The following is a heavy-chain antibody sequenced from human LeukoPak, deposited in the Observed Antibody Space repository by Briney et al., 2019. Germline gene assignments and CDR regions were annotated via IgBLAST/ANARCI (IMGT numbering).Heavy chain of an antibody. CDR1: GFTFSTYD. J-gene: IGHJ3*01. V-gene: IGHV3-23*01. CDR3: ARGESFAFDV. Sequence: GGSLRLSCAASGFTFSTYDMGWVRQAPGKGLEWVSSISRAGDRTYYEDSVKGRFTISRDNSRNTMFLQMNSLRAEDTAVYYCARGESFAFDVWGQGTMVTVSS. CDR2: ISRAGDRT.